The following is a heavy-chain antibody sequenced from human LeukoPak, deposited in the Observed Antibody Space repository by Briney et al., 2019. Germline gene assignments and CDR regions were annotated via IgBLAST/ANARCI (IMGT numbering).Heavy chain of an antibody. CDR1: GFTFSSYG. D-gene: IGHD1-26*01. CDR2: ISYDGSNK. V-gene: IGHV3-30*18. J-gene: IGHJ4*02. Sequence: GGSLRLSCAASGFTFSSYGMHWVRQAPGKGLEWVAVISYDGSNKYYADSVKGRFTISRDNSKDTLYLQMNNLRAEDTAVYYCAKDREVPTVAWGIRYSGSYSHPRSLDYWGQGTLVTVSS. CDR3: AKDREVPTVAWGIRYSGSYSHPRSLDY.